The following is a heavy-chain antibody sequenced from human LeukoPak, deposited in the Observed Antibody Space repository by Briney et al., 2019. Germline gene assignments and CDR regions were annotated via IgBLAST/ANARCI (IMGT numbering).Heavy chain of an antibody. J-gene: IGHJ3*02. Sequence: GGSLRLSCVGFGFTFSDHYMDWVRQAPGKGLEWVGRSRNKPNGYTTEYATSLKGRFTTSRDDSGGSMYLQLSSLRTEDTAVYYCARNPNYSGTYYDAFDIWGQGTMVTVSS. CDR2: SRNKPNGYTT. CDR1: GFTFSDHY. V-gene: IGHV3-72*01. CDR3: ARNPNYSGTYYDAFDI. D-gene: IGHD1-26*01.